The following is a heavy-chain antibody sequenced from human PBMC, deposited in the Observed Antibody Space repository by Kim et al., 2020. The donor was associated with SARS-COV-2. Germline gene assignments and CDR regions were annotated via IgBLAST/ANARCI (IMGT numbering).Heavy chain of an antibody. D-gene: IGHD6-13*01. CDR3: ARLEYSSSWYYFDY. Sequence: NPYLRSRVTISVDTSKNQFSLKLSSVTAADTAVYYCARLEYSSSWYYFDYWGQGTLVTVSS. V-gene: IGHV4-39*01. J-gene: IGHJ4*02.